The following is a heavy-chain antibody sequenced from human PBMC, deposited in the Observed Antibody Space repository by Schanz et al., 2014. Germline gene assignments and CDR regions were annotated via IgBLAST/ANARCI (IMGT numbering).Heavy chain of an antibody. V-gene: IGHV3-11*01. Sequence: VQLLESGGGLVQPGGSLRLSCTASGFPFSDYFMAWIRQPPGRGLEWVSYIGNGGVTIYYADSVKGRFTISRDNSKNSLYLQMNSLRAEDTAVYFCAKDLGVDCGDGCFNWYFDLWGRGTLVTVSS. J-gene: IGHJ2*01. CDR1: GFPFSDYF. CDR2: IGNGGVTI. D-gene: IGHD2-21*02. CDR3: AKDLGVDCGDGCFNWYFDL.